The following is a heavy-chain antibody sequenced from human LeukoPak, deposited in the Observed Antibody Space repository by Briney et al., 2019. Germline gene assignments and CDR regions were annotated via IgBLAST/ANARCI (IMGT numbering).Heavy chain of an antibody. D-gene: IGHD6-13*01. CDR1: GDSISSSSYY. J-gene: IGHJ4*02. Sequence: TSETLSLTCTVSGDSISSSSYYWGWFRQPPGKGLEWIGNIYYSGSTYYTPSLKSRVTISVDTSKNQFSLKLSSVTAADTAVYYCARHGSAAAPLSNWGQGILVTVSS. V-gene: IGHV4-39*01. CDR2: IYYSGST. CDR3: ARHGSAAAPLSN.